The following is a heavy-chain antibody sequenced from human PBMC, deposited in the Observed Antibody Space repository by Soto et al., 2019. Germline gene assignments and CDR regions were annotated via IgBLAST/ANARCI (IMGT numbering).Heavy chain of an antibody. CDR3: ARDLHPGCSSTSCYDWWFDP. V-gene: IGHV1-69*08. CDR2: IIPILGIA. D-gene: IGHD2-2*01. Sequence: QVQLVQSGAEVKKPGSSVKVSCKASGGTFSSYTISWVRQAPGQGLEWMGRIIPILGIANYAQKFQGRVTITADKSTSTAYMELSSLRSEDTAVYYCARDLHPGCSSTSCYDWWFDPCGQGTLVTVS. CDR1: GGTFSSYT. J-gene: IGHJ5*02.